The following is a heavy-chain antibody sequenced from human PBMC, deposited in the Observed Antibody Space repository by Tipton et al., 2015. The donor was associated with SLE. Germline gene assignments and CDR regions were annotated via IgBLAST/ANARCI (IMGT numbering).Heavy chain of an antibody. J-gene: IGHJ4*02. V-gene: IGHV3-23*04. CDR3: AKVRGIVGAADY. CDR2: ISGSGLTT. Sequence: VQLVQSGGGVVQPGRSLRLSCAASGFTFSSYGMHWVRQAPGKGLEWVASISGSGLTTYYAESVKGRFTISRDNSENTLHLQMNSLRAEDTAVYYCAKVRGIVGAADYWGQGTLVTVSS. CDR1: GFTFSSYG. D-gene: IGHD1-26*01.